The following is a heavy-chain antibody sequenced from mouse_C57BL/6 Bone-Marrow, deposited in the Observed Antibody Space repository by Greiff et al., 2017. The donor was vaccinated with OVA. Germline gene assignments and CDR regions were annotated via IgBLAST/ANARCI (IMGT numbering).Heavy chain of an antibody. V-gene: IGHV2-6*01. CDR2: IWGVGST. CDR3: ASGGGSGAWFAY. D-gene: IGHD1-1*01. CDR1: GFSLTSYG. J-gene: IGHJ3*01. Sequence: VQLKESGPGLVAPSQSLSITCTVSGFSLTSYGVDWVRQSPGKGLEWLGVIWGVGSTNYNSALKSRLSISKDNSKSQVFLKMNSLQTDDTAMYYCASGGGSGAWFAYWGQGTLVTVSA.